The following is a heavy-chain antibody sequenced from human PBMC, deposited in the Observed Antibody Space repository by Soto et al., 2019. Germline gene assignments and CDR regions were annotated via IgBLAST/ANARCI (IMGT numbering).Heavy chain of an antibody. V-gene: IGHV1-18*01. CDR2: ISAYNGNT. J-gene: IGHJ6*02. D-gene: IGHD2-2*01. CDR3: ARGWLGYCSSTSCYLDYYYGMDV. Sequence: ASVKVSCKASGYTLTSYGISWVRQAPGQGLEWMGWISAYNGNTNYAQKLQGRVTMTTDTSTSTAYMELRSLRSDDTAVYYCARGWLGYCSSTSCYLDYYYGMDVWGQGTTVTVSS. CDR1: GYTLTSYG.